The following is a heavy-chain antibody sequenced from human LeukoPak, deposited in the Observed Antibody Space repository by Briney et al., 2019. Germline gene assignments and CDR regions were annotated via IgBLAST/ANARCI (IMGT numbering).Heavy chain of an antibody. J-gene: IGHJ5*02. Sequence: PGGSLRLSCAASGSTFSSYTMSWVRQAPGKGLEWVSAISGSGSSTYYADSVKGRFTISRDNSKNTLYPQMNSLRADDTAVYYCAKVDTVLGRPFDPWGQGTLVTVSS. CDR1: GSTFSSYT. CDR3: AKVDTVLGRPFDP. V-gene: IGHV3-23*01. D-gene: IGHD3-16*01. CDR2: ISGSGSST.